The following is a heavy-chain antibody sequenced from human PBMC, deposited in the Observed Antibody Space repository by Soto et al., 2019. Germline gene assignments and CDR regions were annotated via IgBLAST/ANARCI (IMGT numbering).Heavy chain of an antibody. J-gene: IGHJ6*02. V-gene: IGHV1-18*04. CDR2: ISAYNGNT. CDR1: GYTFTSYG. D-gene: IGHD3-10*01. CDR3: AREGYYGSGSYYPATDPMGMRTYYYGMDV. Sequence: VASVKVSCKASGYTFTSYGISWVRQAPGQGLEWMGWISAYNGNTNYAQKLQGRVTMTTDTSTSTAYMELRSLRSDDTAVYYCAREGYYGSGSYYPATDPMGMRTYYYGMDVWGQGTTVTVSS.